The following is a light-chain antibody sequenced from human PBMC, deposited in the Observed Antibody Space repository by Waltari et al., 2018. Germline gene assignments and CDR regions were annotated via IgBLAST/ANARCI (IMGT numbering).Light chain of an antibody. CDR2: AAS. J-gene: IGKJ2*01. CDR3: QQSYSTPRT. Sequence: DIQMTQSPSSLSASVGDRVTITCRESQSISSYLNWYQQKPGKAPKLLIYAASRLQSGVPSRFSGSGSETDFTLTISSLQPEDFATYYCQQSYSTPRTFGQGTKLEIK. V-gene: IGKV1-39*01. CDR1: QSISSY.